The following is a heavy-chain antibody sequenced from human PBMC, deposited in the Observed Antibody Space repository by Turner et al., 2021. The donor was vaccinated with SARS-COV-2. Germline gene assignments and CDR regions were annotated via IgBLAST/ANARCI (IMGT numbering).Heavy chain of an antibody. J-gene: IGHJ5*01. Sequence: QLQLQESGPGLVKPSETLSLTCTGSGGSISSSGYYWGWIRQPPGKGLEWIGSIYYSGSTYYNPSLKSRVTISVDTSKNQFSLKLRSVTAADTAVYYCARELRFNWLDSWGQGTLVTVSS. D-gene: IGHD3-3*01. CDR1: GGSISSSGYY. CDR2: IYYSGST. CDR3: ARELRFNWLDS. V-gene: IGHV4-39*07.